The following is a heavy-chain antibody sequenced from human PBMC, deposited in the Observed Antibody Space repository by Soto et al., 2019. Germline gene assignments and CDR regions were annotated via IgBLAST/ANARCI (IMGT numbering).Heavy chain of an antibody. CDR3: ARDVETTKANYYYYGMDV. J-gene: IGHJ6*02. CDR1: GFSFSSYA. CDR2: IWHDGSTT. Sequence: QEQLVESGGGVVQPGRSLRLSCAASGFSFSSYAMHWVRQAPGKGLEWVALIWHDGSTTSYADSVKVRFTISRDNSKNTHYLQMNNLRAEDTAVYYCARDVETTKANYYYYGMDVWGRGTPVTVSS. D-gene: IGHD5-18*01. V-gene: IGHV3-33*01.